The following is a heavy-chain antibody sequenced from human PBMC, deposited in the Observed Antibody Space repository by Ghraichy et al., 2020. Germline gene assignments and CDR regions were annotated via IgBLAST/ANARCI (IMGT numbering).Heavy chain of an antibody. V-gene: IGHV3-30*18. J-gene: IGHJ6*02. CDR2: ISFDSSRE. CDR1: EFTFSIYG. D-gene: IGHD2-8*01. Sequence: LSLTCAASEFTFSIYGLHWVRQAPGKGLEWVAAISFDSSREYYADSVTGRFTISSDNSYNALYLQLHSLRADDTAVYYCAKGLSYCSNGVCFSSGGLDVWGQGTTVTVSS. CDR3: AKGLSYCSNGVCFSSGGLDV.